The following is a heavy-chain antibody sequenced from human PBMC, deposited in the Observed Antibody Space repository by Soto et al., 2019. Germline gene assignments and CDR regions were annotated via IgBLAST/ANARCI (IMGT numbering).Heavy chain of an antibody. V-gene: IGHV4-59*01. J-gene: IGHJ4*02. D-gene: IGHD2-2*01. CDR2: IYYSGST. CDR1: GGSISSYY. Sequence: QVQLQESGPGLVKPSETLSLTCTVSGGSISSYYWSWIRQPPGKGLEWIGYIYYSGSTNYNPSLKSRVTISVDTAQNQFSLKLSSVTAADTAVYYCARSVVPAATFDYWGQGTLVTVSS. CDR3: ARSVVPAATFDY.